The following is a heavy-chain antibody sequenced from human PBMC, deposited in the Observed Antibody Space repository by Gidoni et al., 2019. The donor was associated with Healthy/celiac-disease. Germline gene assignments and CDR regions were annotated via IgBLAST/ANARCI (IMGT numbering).Heavy chain of an antibody. J-gene: IGHJ6*02. V-gene: IGHV4-34*01. CDR1: GGSFSCYY. D-gene: IGHD3-10*01. Sequence: QVQLQQWGAGLLKPSETLSLTCAVYGGSFSCYYWSWNRQPPGTGLEWIGAINHSGSTNYNPSLKSRVTISVDTSKNQFSLKLSSVVAADTGVYYCARLFIRYYYGAWSYYSRGAYDYYGMDVWVQGTTVTVSS. CDR3: ARLFIRYYYGAWSYYSRGAYDYYGMDV. CDR2: INHSGST.